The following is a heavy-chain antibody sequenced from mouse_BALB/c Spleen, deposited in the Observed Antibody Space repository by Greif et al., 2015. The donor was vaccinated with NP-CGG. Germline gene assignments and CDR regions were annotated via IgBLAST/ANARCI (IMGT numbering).Heavy chain of an antibody. CDR3: ARRTGTEAMDY. J-gene: IGHJ4*01. D-gene: IGHD4-1*01. V-gene: IGHV1-84*02. Sequence: VQLQQSGPELVKPGASVKISCKASGYTFTDYYINWVKQKPGQGLEWIGWIYPGSGNTKHNEKFKGKATLTVDTSSSTAYMQLSSLTSEDTTVYFCARRTGTEAMDYWGQGTPVTVSS. CDR1: GYTFTDYY. CDR2: IYPGSGNT.